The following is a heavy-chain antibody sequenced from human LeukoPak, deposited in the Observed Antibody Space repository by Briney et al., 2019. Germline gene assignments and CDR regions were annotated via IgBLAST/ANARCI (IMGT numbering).Heavy chain of an antibody. Sequence: SETLSLTCSVSGGSISSSSYYWGWIRQPPGKGLEWIGSIYYSGSTYYNPSLKSRVTISVDTSKNQFSLKLSSVTAADTAVYYCARAILYYDSSAYIDCWGQGTLVTVSS. CDR1: GGSISSSSYY. V-gene: IGHV4-39*07. J-gene: IGHJ4*02. CDR2: IYYSGST. CDR3: ARAILYYDSSAYIDC. D-gene: IGHD3-22*01.